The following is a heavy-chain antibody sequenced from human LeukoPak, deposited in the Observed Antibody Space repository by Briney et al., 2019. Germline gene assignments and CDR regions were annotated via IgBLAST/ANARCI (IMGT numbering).Heavy chain of an antibody. CDR3: ARALNDWGLVY. Sequence: GGSLRLSCAAPGFTFSSYAMHWVRQAPGKGLEWVAVISYDGSNKYYADSVKGRFTISRDNSKNTLYLQMNSLRAEDTAVYYCARALNDWGLVYWGQGTLVTVSS. CDR2: ISYDGSNK. J-gene: IGHJ4*02. CDR1: GFTFSSYA. D-gene: IGHD7-27*01. V-gene: IGHV3-30-3*01.